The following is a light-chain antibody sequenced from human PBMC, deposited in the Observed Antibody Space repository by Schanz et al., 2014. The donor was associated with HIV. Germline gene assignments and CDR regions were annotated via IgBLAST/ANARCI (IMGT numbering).Light chain of an antibody. V-gene: IGKV3-20*01. CDR2: GAS. CDR1: QTVSSY. Sequence: EIVMTQSPVTLSVSAGERATLSCRASQTVSSYLAWYQQKPGQAPRLLIYGASIRATGIPDRFSGSGSGTDFTLTISSLEPEDIAVYYCQQYASSTPGTFGQGTKVEIK. CDR3: QQYASSTPGT. J-gene: IGKJ1*01.